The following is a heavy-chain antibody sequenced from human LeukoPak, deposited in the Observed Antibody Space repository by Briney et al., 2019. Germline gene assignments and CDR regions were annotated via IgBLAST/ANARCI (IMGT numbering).Heavy chain of an antibody. CDR2: IIPIFGTA. CDR3: ARETTSNDGVFDY. D-gene: IGHD1-1*01. Sequence: ASVKVSCKASGGTFSSYAISWVRQAPGQGLEWMGGIIPIFGTANYAQKFQGRVTITADESTSTAYMELSSLRSEDTAVYYCARETTSNDGVFDYWGLGTLVTVSS. J-gene: IGHJ4*02. CDR1: GGTFSSYA. V-gene: IGHV1-69*13.